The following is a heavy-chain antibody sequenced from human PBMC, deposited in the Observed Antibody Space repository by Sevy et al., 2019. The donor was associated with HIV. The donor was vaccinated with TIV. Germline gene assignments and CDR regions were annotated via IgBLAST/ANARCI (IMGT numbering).Heavy chain of an antibody. J-gene: IGHJ4*02. Sequence: GGSLRLSCVASGFTFRTYGMHWVRQAPGKGLEWVAVISYDGNNNHYEDSVKGRFTISRDNSKNTLFLQMNSLRTEDTALYYCATAGYYGSVSNGYFDYWGQGTQVTVSS. V-gene: IGHV3-30-3*01. CDR2: ISYDGNNN. D-gene: IGHD3-10*01. CDR3: ATAGYYGSVSNGYFDY. CDR1: GFTFRTYG.